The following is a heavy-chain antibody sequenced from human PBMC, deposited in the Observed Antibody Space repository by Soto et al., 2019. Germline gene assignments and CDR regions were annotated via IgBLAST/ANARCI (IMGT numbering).Heavy chain of an antibody. J-gene: IGHJ4*02. CDR2: IIPTLGIA. CDR1: GGTFSSYT. D-gene: IGHD5-18*01. CDR3: ASRGYSYGYIDY. Sequence: GASVKVSCKASGGTFSSYTISWVRQAPGQGLEWMGRIIPTLGIANYAQKFQGRVTITADKSTSTAYMELSSLRSEDTAVYYCASRGYSYGYIDYWGQGTLVTVSS. V-gene: IGHV1-69*02.